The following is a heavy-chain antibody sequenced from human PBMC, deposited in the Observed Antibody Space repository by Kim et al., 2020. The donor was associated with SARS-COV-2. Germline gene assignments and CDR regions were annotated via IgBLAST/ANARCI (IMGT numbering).Heavy chain of an antibody. CDR2: ISSSGSTI. J-gene: IGHJ4*02. D-gene: IGHD5-12*01. V-gene: IGHV3-48*03. Sequence: GGSLRLSCAASGFTFSSYEMNWVRQAPGKGLEWVSYISSSGSTIYYADSVKGRFTISRDNAKNSLYLQMNSLRAEDTAVYYCARGMKRRRWLQFVWDGFDYWGQGTLVTVSS. CDR3: ARGMKRRRWLQFVWDGFDY. CDR1: GFTFSSYE.